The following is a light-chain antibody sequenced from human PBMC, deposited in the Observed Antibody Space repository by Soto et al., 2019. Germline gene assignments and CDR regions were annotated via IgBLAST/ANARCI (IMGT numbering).Light chain of an antibody. CDR3: CSYAGNTTFYV. V-gene: IGLV2-23*01. CDR2: EGN. J-gene: IGLJ1*01. Sequence: QSVLTQPASVSESPGQSITISCTGTSSDVESYKLVSWYQQHPDKAPKLIIYEGNKRPSGVSNRFSGSKSGNTASLTISGLQAEDDADYYCCSYAGNTTFYVFGTGTKVTVL. CDR1: SSDVESYKL.